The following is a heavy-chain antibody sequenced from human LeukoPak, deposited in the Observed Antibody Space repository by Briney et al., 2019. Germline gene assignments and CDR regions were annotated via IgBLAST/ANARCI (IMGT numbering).Heavy chain of an antibody. CDR1: GFTFSSYS. J-gene: IGHJ4*02. Sequence: GGSLRLSCAASGFTFSSYSMNWVRQAPGKGLEWVSSISSSSSYIYYADSVKGRFTIARDNAKNSLYLQMNSLRAEDTAVYCCARDLYSSGWYGCWGQGALVTVSS. CDR2: ISSSSSYI. D-gene: IGHD6-19*01. CDR3: ARDLYSSGWYGC. V-gene: IGHV3-21*01.